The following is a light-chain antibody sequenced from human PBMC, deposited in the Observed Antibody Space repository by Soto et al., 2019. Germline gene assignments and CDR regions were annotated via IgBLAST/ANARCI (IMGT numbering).Light chain of an antibody. J-gene: IGLJ3*02. V-gene: IGLV1-40*01. CDR3: QSYDSSLSGWV. CDR2: GNN. Sequence: QSVLTQPPSVSGAPGQRVTISCTGSSSNIGAGFDVHWYQQFPGTAPKLLIYGNNNRPSGVPDRFSGSKSGTSASLAITGLQAEDEADYYCQSYDSSLSGWVFGGGTQLNVL. CDR1: SSNIGAGFD.